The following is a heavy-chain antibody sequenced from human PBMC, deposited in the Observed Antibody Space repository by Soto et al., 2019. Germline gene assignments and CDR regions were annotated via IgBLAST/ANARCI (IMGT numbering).Heavy chain of an antibody. CDR2: IYYSGST. Sequence: SETLSLTYTVSGGSISSGDHYWSWIRQPPGKGLEWIGYIYYSGSTYYNPSLKSRVTISVDTSKNQFSLKLSSVTAADTAVYYCSRRGPTYSGSASHSGFIDFWGQGTLVTVSS. CDR1: GGSISSGDHY. J-gene: IGHJ4*02. CDR3: SRRGPTYSGSASHSGFIDF. V-gene: IGHV4-30-4*01. D-gene: IGHD3-10*01.